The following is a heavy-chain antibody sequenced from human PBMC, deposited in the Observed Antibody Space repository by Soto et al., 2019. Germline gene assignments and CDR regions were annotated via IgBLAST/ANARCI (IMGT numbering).Heavy chain of an antibody. CDR2: IIPIFGTA. V-gene: IGHV1-69*13. Sequence: SVKVSCKASGGTFSSYAISWVRQAPGQGLEWMGGIIPIFGTANYAQKFQGRVTITADESTSTAYMELSSLRSEDTAVYYCARGKRWGTFWRWLHHFDYWGQGTLVTVSS. CDR3: ARGKRWGTFWRWLHHFDY. D-gene: IGHD3-16*01. J-gene: IGHJ4*02. CDR1: GGTFSSYA.